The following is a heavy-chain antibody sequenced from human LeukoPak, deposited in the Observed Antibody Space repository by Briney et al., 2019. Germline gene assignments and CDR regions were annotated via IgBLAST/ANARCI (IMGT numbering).Heavy chain of an antibody. CDR1: GGSFSGYY. D-gene: IGHD3-10*01. V-gene: IGHV4-34*01. CDR2: INHSGST. J-gene: IGHJ4*02. CDR3: ARGTPRLRYGSGRYYFDY. Sequence: SETLSLTCAVYGGSFSGYYWSWIRQPPGKGLEWIGEINHSGSTNYNPSLKSRVTISVDTSKNQFSLKLSSVTAADTAVYYCARGTPRLRYGSGRYYFDYWGQGTLVTVSS.